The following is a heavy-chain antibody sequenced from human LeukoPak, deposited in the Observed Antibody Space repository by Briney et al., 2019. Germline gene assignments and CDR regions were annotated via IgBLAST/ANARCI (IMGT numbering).Heavy chain of an antibody. CDR1: GYTFTGKF. CDR2: IDPNSGGT. D-gene: IGHD3-10*01. J-gene: IGHJ5*02. V-gene: IGHV1-2*02. Sequence: ASVKVSCKASGYTFTGKFIHWVRQAPGQGLEWMGWIDPNSGGTDYAQKFRGRVTMTRDTSISTAYMELSRLRSDDTAVYYCASFNVVRGVMAWGQGTLVTVSS. CDR3: ASFNVVRGVMA.